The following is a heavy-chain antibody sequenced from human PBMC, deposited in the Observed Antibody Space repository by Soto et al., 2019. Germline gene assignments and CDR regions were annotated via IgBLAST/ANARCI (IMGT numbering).Heavy chain of an antibody. J-gene: IGHJ3*02. CDR2: IKSKTDGGTT. CDR1: GFTFSNAW. D-gene: IGHD3-22*01. V-gene: IGHV3-15*07. CDR3: TTDRLGYYYDSSGYYDAFDI. Sequence: EVQLVESGGGLVQPGGSLRLSCAASGFTFSNAWMNWVRQAPGKGLEWVGRIKSKTDGGTTDYAAPVKGRFTISRDDSKNTLYLQMNSLKTEDTAVYYCTTDRLGYYYDSSGYYDAFDIWGQGTMVTVSS.